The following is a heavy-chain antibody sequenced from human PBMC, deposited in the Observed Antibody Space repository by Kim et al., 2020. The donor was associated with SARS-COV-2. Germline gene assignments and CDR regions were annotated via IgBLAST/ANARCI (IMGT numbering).Heavy chain of an antibody. CDR3: ARGREGDYAGGGLQF. V-gene: IGHV1-2*02. D-gene: IGHD4-17*01. Sequence: ASVKVSCKASGDRLSVYFIHWVRQAPGQGPEWMGWINPRSGGTNYAQKFKGRVTMTSETSISTAYMELTSLTSDDTGVFFCARGREGDYAGGGLQFWGQGTLVTVSA. J-gene: IGHJ1*01. CDR2: INPRSGGT. CDR1: GDRLSVYF.